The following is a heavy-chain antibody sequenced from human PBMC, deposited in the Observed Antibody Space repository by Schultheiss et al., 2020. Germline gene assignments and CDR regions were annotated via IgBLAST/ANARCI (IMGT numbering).Heavy chain of an antibody. J-gene: IGHJ4*02. Sequence: GGSLRLSCAASGFTFTSAWMSWVRQAPGKGLEWVGRIKTKSDGGTTDYAAPVKGRFTVSRDDSRGILYLQMTSLRTEDTAVYYCSTGGSYPYWGQGTLVTVSS. CDR2: IKTKSDGGTT. CDR1: GFTFTSAW. CDR3: STGGSYPY. D-gene: IGHD1-26*01. V-gene: IGHV3-15*01.